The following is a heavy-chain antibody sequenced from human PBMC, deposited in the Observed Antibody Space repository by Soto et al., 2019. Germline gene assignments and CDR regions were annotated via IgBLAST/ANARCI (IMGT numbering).Heavy chain of an antibody. D-gene: IGHD3-3*01. CDR1: GFTFSSYG. CDR2: ISYDGSNK. Sequence: GGSLRLSCAASGFTFSSYGMHWVRQAPGKGLEWVAVISYDGSNKYYADSVKGRFTISRDNSKNTLYLQMNSLRAEDTAVYYCAKGGPVGIFGVVKDLYGMDVWGQGNTVTVSS. CDR3: AKGGPVGIFGVVKDLYGMDV. V-gene: IGHV3-30*18. J-gene: IGHJ6*02.